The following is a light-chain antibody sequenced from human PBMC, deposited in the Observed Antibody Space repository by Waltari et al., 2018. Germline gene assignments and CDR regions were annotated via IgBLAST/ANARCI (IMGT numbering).Light chain of an antibody. CDR1: RSNIGVGHD. Sequence: QSALSQPPSVSGAPGQRGTISCTGSRSNIGVGHDAHVYQQLPEPAPKLIIYHNNNRPSGVPDRFSGSNLGTSASLAITGLQAEDEGYYYYQFYDNILRGWIFGGGTKVTVL. CDR2: HNN. J-gene: IGLJ2*01. V-gene: IGLV1-40*01. CDR3: QFYDNILRGWI.